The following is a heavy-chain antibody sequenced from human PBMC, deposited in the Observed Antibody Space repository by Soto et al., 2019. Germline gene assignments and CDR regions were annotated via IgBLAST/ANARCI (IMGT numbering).Heavy chain of an antibody. Sequence: GGSLRLSCTASGFTFGDYALNWIRQAPGRGLEWVSFIRSKAYGGTTEYAASVKGRFTISRDDSKYIAYLQMNSLKTEDTGLYYCSRDGSGSYLSQRAFDVWGQGTMVTVSS. D-gene: IGHD3-10*01. V-gene: IGHV3-49*03. CDR3: SRDGSGSYLSQRAFDV. J-gene: IGHJ3*01. CDR2: IRSKAYGGTT. CDR1: GFTFGDYA.